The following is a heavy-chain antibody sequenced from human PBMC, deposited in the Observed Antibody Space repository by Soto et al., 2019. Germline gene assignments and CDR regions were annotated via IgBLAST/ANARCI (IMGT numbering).Heavy chain of an antibody. CDR3: ARHHVRGRTIAGAAEF. CDR1: GGSLSCYY. Sequence: SETLSLTCAVYGGSLSCYYWSWIGQPPGKALEWIGEFNHSGDTNYNPSLKSRVTISVDTSKNQLFLNLSSVTAADTAMYYCARHHVRGRTIAGAAEFWGQATLVTVSS. CDR2: FNHSGDT. J-gene: IGHJ4*02. V-gene: IGHV4-34*01. D-gene: IGHD1-26*01.